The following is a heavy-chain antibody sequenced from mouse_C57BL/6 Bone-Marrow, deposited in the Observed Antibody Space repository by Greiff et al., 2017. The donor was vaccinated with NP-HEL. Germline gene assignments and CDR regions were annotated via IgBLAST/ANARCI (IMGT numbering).Heavy chain of an antibody. V-gene: IGHV1-5*01. Sequence: VQLQQSGTVLARPGASVKMSCKTSGYTFTSYWMHWVKQRPGQGLEWIGAIYPGNSDPSYNQKFKGKATLTAVTSASTAYMERSSLTNEDSAVYYCTTHYYDSSSYYIDYWGQGTTLTVSS. CDR2: IYPGNSDP. CDR3: TTHYYDSSSYYIDY. J-gene: IGHJ2*01. CDR1: GYTFTSYW. D-gene: IGHD1-1*01.